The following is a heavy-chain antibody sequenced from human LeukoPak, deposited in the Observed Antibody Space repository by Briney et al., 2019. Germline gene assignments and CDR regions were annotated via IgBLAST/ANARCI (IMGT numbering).Heavy chain of an antibody. D-gene: IGHD1-7*01. Sequence: AGGSLRLSCAASGFTFSTLAMSWVRQDPGRGLEWVSSITGAGSTTYYPESVKGRFTISRDNSKNTLYLQMNSLRVEDTAVYFCVRDRNYFEALQRSYWGQGTLVTVSS. CDR2: ITGAGSTT. CDR1: GFTFSTLA. V-gene: IGHV3-23*01. J-gene: IGHJ4*02. CDR3: VRDRNYFEALQRSY.